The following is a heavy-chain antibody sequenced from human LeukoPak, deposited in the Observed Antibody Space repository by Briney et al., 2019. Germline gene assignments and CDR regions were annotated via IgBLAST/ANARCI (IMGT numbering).Heavy chain of an antibody. CDR1: GFTFSSYA. CDR2: ISGSGGST. Sequence: GGSLRLSCAASGFTFSSYAMSWVRQAPGKGLEWVSAISGSGGSTYYADSVKGRFTISRDNSKNTLYLQLNSLRAEDTAVYYCAKRGSYSSRQTYYYYYMDVWGKGTTVTVSS. V-gene: IGHV3-23*01. D-gene: IGHD6-13*01. J-gene: IGHJ6*03. CDR3: AKRGSYSSRQTYYYYYMDV.